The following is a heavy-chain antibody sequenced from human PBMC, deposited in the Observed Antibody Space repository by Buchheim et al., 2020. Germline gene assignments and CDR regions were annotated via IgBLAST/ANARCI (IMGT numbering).Heavy chain of an antibody. V-gene: IGHV3-11*01. Sequence: QVQLVESGGGLVKPGGSLRLSCAASGFTFNDYYMSWVRQAPGKGLEWISYISERGSGDHAIYYADSVRGRFTISRDAARNTVYLLMDSLRAEDTALYFCARLGPLGKAHFFDYWGQGNL. D-gene: IGHD3/OR15-3a*01. CDR3: ARLGPLGKAHFFDY. CDR2: ISERGSGDHAI. CDR1: GFTFNDYY. J-gene: IGHJ4*02.